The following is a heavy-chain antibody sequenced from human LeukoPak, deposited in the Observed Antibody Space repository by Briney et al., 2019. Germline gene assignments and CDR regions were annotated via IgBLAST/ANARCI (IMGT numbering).Heavy chain of an antibody. Sequence: PGGSLRLSCAASGFTFSSYAMHWVRQAPGKGLEWVAVISYDGSNKYYADSVKGRFTISRDNSKNTLYLQMNSLRAEDTAVYYCANPSGGYGDYRMDLDYWGQGTLVTVSS. V-gene: IGHV3-30-3*01. J-gene: IGHJ4*02. CDR2: ISYDGSNK. CDR1: GFTFSSYA. CDR3: ANPSGGYGDYRMDLDY. D-gene: IGHD4-17*01.